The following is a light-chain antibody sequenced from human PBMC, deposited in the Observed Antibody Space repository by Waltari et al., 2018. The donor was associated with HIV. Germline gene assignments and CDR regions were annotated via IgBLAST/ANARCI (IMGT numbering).Light chain of an antibody. CDR2: EGN. V-gene: IGLV2-23*01. Sequence: QSALTQPASGSGSPGQSITISFTGTSSAVGTSSLVSWYQHHPGKAPKLMIYEGNKRPSGVSNRFSGSKSGNTASLTISVLQAEDEADYYCSSYTSFSTVLFGGGTKLTVL. J-gene: IGLJ2*01. CDR3: SSYTSFSTVL. CDR1: SSAVGTSSL.